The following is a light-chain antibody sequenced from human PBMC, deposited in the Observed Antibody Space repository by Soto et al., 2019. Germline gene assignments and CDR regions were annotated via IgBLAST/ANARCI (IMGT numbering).Light chain of an antibody. Sequence: QSVLTQSPSVSAAPGQRVTLSCSGSSSKIGNNYVSWYQQLPGTAPKLLMYYTNKRPSGIPDRSSGSKSGTSGTLDITGLQTGDEADYYCATWDGSLPGEVFGGGTKVTVL. V-gene: IGLV1-51*01. J-gene: IGLJ2*01. CDR1: SSKIGNNY. CDR2: YTN. CDR3: ATWDGSLPGEV.